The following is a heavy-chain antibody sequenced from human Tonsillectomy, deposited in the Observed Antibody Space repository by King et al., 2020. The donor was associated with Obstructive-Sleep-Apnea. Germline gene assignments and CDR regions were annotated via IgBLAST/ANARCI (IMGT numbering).Heavy chain of an antibody. CDR1: GFTFSSYS. CDR2: ISSSSSTI. D-gene: IGHD6-19*01. Sequence: QLVQSGGGLVQPGGSLRLSCAASGFTFSSYSMNWVRQAPGKGLEWVSYISSSSSTIYYADSLKGRFTISRDNAKNSLYLQMNSLRAEDTAVYYCARDLLKIAVAGLFDYWGQGTLVTVSS. V-gene: IGHV3-48*04. J-gene: IGHJ4*02. CDR3: ARDLLKIAVAGLFDY.